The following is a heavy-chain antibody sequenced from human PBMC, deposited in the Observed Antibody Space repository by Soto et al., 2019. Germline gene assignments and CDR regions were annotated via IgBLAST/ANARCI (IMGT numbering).Heavy chain of an antibody. V-gene: IGHV3-9*01. CDR1: GFTFGDYA. D-gene: IGHD1-26*01. J-gene: IGHJ3*02. CDR2: IGWNSGSI. CDR3: AKVHSPGIVGATTAFDI. Sequence: EVQLVESGGGLVKPGGSLRLSCAASGFTFGDYAMNWVRQAPGKGLEFVSGIGWNSGSIAYADSVKGRFTISRDNAKNSLYLQMNSLRAEDTALYYCAKVHSPGIVGATTAFDIWGQGTMVTVSS.